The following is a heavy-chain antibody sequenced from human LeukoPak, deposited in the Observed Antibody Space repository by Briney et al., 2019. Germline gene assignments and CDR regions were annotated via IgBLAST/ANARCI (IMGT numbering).Heavy chain of an antibody. D-gene: IGHD3-16*01. J-gene: IGHJ6*02. V-gene: IGHV3-74*01. CDR3: ARDGGPPRDYYYGMDV. CDR2: INSDGSST. Sequence: PGGSLRLSCAASGFTFSSYWMHWVRQAPGKGLVWVSRINSDGSSTSYADSVKGRFTISRHNSKNTLYLQMNSLRAEDTAVYYCARDGGPPRDYYYGMDVWGQGTTVTVSS. CDR1: GFTFSSYW.